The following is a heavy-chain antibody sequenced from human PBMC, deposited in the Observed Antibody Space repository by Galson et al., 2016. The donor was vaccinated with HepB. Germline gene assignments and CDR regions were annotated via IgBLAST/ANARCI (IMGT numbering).Heavy chain of an antibody. CDR3: VRQPTYGYPFDY. CDR2: ISYNGGTT. J-gene: IGHJ4*02. Sequence: SLRLSCAAPGFIFSKHTMHWVRQAPGKGLQYVAGISYNGGTTHYADSVKGRFTISRDNSKNTLYLQMSSLRVEDTSVYFCVRQPTYGYPFDYWGQGTLVTVSS. D-gene: IGHD5-18*01. CDR1: GFIFSKHT. V-gene: IGHV3-64D*08.